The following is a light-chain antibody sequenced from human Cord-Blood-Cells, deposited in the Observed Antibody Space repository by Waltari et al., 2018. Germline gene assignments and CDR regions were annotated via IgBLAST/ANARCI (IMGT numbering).Light chain of an antibody. J-gene: IGLJ2*01. CDR3: CSYAGSYTYDVV. V-gene: IGLV2-11*01. Sequence: QSALTQPRSVSGSPVQSVTISCTGTSSDVGGYNYVSWYQQHPGKAPKLMIYDVSKRPSVFPDRFLGSKAGNPASLSISGFQAEDEADYYCCSYAGSYTYDVVFGGGTKLTVL. CDR2: DVS. CDR1: SSDVGGYNY.